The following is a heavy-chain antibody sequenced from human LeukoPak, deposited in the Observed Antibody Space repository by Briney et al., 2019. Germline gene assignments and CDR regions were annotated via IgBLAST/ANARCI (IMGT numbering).Heavy chain of an antibody. D-gene: IGHD3-22*01. Sequence: SETLSLTCTGSGESFSGYYWGWIRQPPGKGLEWIGSIYYSGSTYYNPSLKSRVTISVDTSKNQFSLKLSSVTAADTAVYYCATYSSGYSKDGGTFDYWGQGTLVTVSS. CDR3: ATYSSGYSKDGGTFDY. J-gene: IGHJ4*02. CDR1: GESFSGYY. V-gene: IGHV4-39*01. CDR2: IYYSGST.